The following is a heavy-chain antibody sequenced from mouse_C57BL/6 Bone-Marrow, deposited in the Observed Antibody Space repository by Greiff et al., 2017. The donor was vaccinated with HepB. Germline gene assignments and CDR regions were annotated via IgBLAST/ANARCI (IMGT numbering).Heavy chain of an antibody. J-gene: IGHJ3*01. CDR1: GFTFSSYA. CDR3: ARETTVVALDY. D-gene: IGHD1-1*01. V-gene: IGHV5-4*01. CDR2: ISDGGSYT. Sequence: DVMLVESGGGLVKPGGSLKLSCAASGFTFSSYAMSWVRQTPEKRLEWVATISDGGSYTYYPDNVKGRFTISRDNAKNNLYLQMSHLKSEDTAMYYCARETTVVALDYWGQGTLVTVSA.